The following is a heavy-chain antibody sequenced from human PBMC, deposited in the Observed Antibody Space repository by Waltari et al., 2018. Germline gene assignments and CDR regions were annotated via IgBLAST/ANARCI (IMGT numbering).Heavy chain of an antibody. V-gene: IGHV3-53*01. CDR2: NYSGGST. J-gene: IGHJ6*02. CDR1: GFTVSSNY. CDR3: ARDLRTHDWNDRYYYYYGMDV. Sequence: EVQLVESGGGLIQPGGSLRLSCAASGFTVSSNYMSWVRQAPGKGLEWVSVNYSGGSTYYADSVKGLFTISRDKSKNTLYLQMNSLRAEDTAVYYCARDLRTHDWNDRYYYYYGMDVWGQGTTVTVSS. D-gene: IGHD1-1*01.